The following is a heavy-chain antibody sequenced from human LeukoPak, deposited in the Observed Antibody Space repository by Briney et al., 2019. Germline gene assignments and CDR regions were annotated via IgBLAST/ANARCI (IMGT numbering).Heavy chain of an antibody. J-gene: IGHJ4*02. CDR2: MNPNSGNT. V-gene: IGHV1-8*01. CDR1: GYTFTSYD. CDR3: ARDESAVDY. Sequence: RASVKVSCKASGYTFTSYDINWVRQATGQGLEWMGWMNPNSGNTGYAQKFQGRVTMTRDTSISTAYMELSRLRSDDTAVYYCARDESAVDYWGQGTLVTVSS.